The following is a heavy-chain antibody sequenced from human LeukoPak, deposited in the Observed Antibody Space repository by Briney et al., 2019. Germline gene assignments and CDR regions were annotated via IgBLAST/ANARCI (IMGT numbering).Heavy chain of an antibody. CDR3: AKDWDVVPAAMPYYYYYGMDV. CDR1: GFTFSSYA. V-gene: IGHV3-23*01. D-gene: IGHD2-2*01. CDR2: ISGSGGST. Sequence: GGSLRLSCAASGFTFSSYAMSWVRQAPGKGLEWVSAISGSGGSTYYADSVKGRFTISRDNSKNTLYLQMNSLRAEDTAVYYCAKDWDVVPAAMPYYYYYGMDVWGQGTTVTVSS. J-gene: IGHJ6*02.